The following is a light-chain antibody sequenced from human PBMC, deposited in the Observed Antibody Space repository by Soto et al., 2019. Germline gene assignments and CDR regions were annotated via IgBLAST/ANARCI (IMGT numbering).Light chain of an antibody. CDR1: SSDVGGYNY. CDR3: CSYAGTHWV. Sequence: QSVLTQPRSMSGSPGQSVTISCTGTSSDVGGYNYVSWYQQHPDKAPKLMIYDVTKRPARVPDRFSGSKSGNTASLTISGLQADDEADYYCCSYAGTHWVFGGGTKLTVL. CDR2: DVT. V-gene: IGLV2-11*01. J-gene: IGLJ3*02.